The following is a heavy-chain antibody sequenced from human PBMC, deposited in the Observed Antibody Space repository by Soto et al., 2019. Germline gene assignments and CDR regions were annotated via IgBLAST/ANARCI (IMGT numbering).Heavy chain of an antibody. CDR1: GGTFSSYA. J-gene: IGHJ6*02. V-gene: IGHV1-69*13. CDR3: ARDRRGYSGDDHYYYFDMDV. CDR2: IIPIFGTA. Sequence: ASVKVSCKASGGTFSSYAISWVRQAPGQGLEWMGGIIPIFGTANYAQKFQGRVTITADESTSTAYMELSSLRSEDTAVYYCARDRRGYSGDDHYYYFDMDVWGQGTTVTVS. D-gene: IGHD5-12*01.